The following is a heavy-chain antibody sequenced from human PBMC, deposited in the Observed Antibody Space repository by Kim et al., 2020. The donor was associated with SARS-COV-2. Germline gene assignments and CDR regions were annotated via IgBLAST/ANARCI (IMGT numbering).Heavy chain of an antibody. V-gene: IGHV3-23*01. J-gene: IGHJ4*02. CDR2: GSDGST. Sequence: GSDGSTSYAGSVKGRFTTTRDNSKNTMDLQMNSLGAEDTAVCDWAKRLDYWGQGTLVTVSS. CDR3: AKRLDY.